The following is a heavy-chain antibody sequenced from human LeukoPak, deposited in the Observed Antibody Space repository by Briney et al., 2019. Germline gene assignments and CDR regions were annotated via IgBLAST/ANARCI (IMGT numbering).Heavy chain of an antibody. CDR2: IIPIFGTA. V-gene: IGHV1-69*05. D-gene: IGHD2-15*01. CDR3: ARGCSGGSCYDY. Sequence: SVKVSCKASGGTFSSYAISWVRQAPGQGLEWMGGIIPIFGTANYAQKIQGRVTITTDESTSTAYMELSSLRSEDTAVYYCARGCSGGSCYDYWGQGTLVTVSS. J-gene: IGHJ4*02. CDR1: GGTFSSYA.